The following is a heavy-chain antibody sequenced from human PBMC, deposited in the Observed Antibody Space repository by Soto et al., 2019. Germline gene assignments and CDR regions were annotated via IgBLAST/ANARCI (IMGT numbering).Heavy chain of an antibody. CDR2: IWYDGSNK. Sequence: QVQLVESGGGVVQPGRSLRLSCAASGFTFSSYGMHWVRQAPGKGLEWVAVIWYDGSNKYYADSVKGRFTISRDNSKNTLYLQMNSLRAEDTAVYYCATSRGYYIQRFDYWGQGTLVTVSS. D-gene: IGHD3-22*01. V-gene: IGHV3-33*01. CDR1: GFTFSSYG. CDR3: ATSRGYYIQRFDY. J-gene: IGHJ4*02.